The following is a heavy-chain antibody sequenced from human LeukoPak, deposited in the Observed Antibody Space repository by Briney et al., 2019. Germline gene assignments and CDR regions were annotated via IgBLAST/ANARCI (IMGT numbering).Heavy chain of an antibody. J-gene: IGHJ4*02. Sequence: PSETLSLTCTVSGGSISGNAWSWIRQTPEKGLEWIGYIYKSGSTKYNPSLKSRVTISVDTSKNQFSLKLSSVTAADTAVYYCARQGGSGSYDYWGQGTLVTVSS. D-gene: IGHD3-10*01. CDR2: IYKSGST. CDR1: GGSISGNA. CDR3: ARQGGSGSYDY. V-gene: IGHV4-59*08.